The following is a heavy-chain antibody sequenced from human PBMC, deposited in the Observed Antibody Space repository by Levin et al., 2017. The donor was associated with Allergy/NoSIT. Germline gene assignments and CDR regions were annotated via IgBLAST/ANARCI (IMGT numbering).Heavy chain of an antibody. CDR3: AKDGRLRFFDWWFDC. Sequence: LSLTCAASGFTFSSYGMHWVRQAPGKGLEWVAVISYDGSNKYYADSVMGRSTISRDNSKNTVYLKMNSLRGDDTAVYYCAKDGRLRFFDWWFDCWGQGALVTVSS. V-gene: IGHV3-30*18. D-gene: IGHD3-9*01. CDR2: ISYDGSNK. J-gene: IGHJ4*02. CDR1: GFTFSSYG.